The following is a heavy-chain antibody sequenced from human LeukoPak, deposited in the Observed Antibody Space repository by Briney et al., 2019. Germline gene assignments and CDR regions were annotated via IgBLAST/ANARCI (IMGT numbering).Heavy chain of an antibody. D-gene: IGHD3-9*01. V-gene: IGHV3-23*01. J-gene: IGHJ4*02. Sequence: GGSLRLSCAASGFTFSSYAMSWVRQAPGKGLEWVSAISGSGGSTYYADSVKGRFTISRDNSKNTLYLQMNSLRAEDTAVYYCVSGFDWLHQYYFDYWGQGTLVTVSS. CDR2: ISGSGGST. CDR1: GFTFSSYA. CDR3: VSGFDWLHQYYFDY.